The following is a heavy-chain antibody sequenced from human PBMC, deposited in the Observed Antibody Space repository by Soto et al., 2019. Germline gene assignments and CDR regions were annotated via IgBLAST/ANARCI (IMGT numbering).Heavy chain of an antibody. CDR3: ARHITIFGVVTNKPNWFDP. CDR1: GGSISSGGYY. J-gene: IGHJ5*02. CDR2: IYYSGST. V-gene: IGHV4-31*03. D-gene: IGHD3-3*01. Sequence: SETLSLTCTVSGGSISSGGYYWSWIRQHPGKGLEWIGYIYYSGSTYYNPSLKSRVTISVDTSKNQFSLKLSSVTAADTAVYYCARHITIFGVVTNKPNWFDPWGQGTLVTVSS.